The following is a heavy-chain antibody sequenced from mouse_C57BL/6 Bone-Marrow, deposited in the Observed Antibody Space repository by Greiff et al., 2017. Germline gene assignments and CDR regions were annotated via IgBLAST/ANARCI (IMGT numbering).Heavy chain of an antibody. J-gene: IGHJ4*01. Sequence: EVKLMESGGGLVQPGGSLKLSCAASGFTFSDYYMYWVRQTPEKRLEWVAYISNGGGSTYYPDTVKGRFTISRDNAKNTLYLQMSRLKSEDTAMYYCARRGDLLYAMDYWGQGPSVTVSS. CDR3: ARRGDLLYAMDY. CDR2: ISNGGGST. CDR1: GFTFSDYY. V-gene: IGHV5-12*01.